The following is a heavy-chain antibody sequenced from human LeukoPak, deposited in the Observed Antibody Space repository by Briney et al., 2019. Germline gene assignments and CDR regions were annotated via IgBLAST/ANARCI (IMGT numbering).Heavy chain of an antibody. Sequence: GGSLRLSCAASVFTFSSYEMNWVRQAPGKGLEWVSYISSSGSTIYYADSVKGRFTISRDNAKNSLYLQMNSLRAEDTAVYYCASDPPSGAGRDYWGQGTLVTVSS. CDR2: ISSSGSTI. J-gene: IGHJ4*02. D-gene: IGHD3-10*01. CDR1: VFTFSSYE. CDR3: ASDPPSGAGRDY. V-gene: IGHV3-48*03.